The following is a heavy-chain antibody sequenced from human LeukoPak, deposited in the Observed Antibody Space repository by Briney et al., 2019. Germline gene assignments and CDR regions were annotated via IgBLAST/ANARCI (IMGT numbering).Heavy chain of an antibody. CDR2: ISSSSSTI. CDR1: GFVLNTVA. D-gene: IGHD6-13*01. CDR3: ERDTIAGFDI. V-gene: IGHV3-48*01. Sequence: GPSLRLSCAPAGFVLNTVAINSVRHAPREGREWVSDISSSSSTIYHAVSVKGRFNISRDNDKNSLYLQMNSVRAEDSGVYYCERDTIAGFDIWGQGTMVTVSS. J-gene: IGHJ3*02.